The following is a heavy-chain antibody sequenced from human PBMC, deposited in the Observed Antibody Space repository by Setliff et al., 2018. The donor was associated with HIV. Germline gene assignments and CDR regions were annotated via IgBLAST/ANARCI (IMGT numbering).Heavy chain of an antibody. V-gene: IGHV3-7*03. CDR3: ARDRGRRGQLWLHFDY. D-gene: IGHD5-18*01. Sequence: GGSLRLSCAASGFTFSTYWMSWVRQAPGKGLEWVANIKEDGSEKYYVDSVKGRFTTSRDNAQNSLYLQMSSLKVEDTAVYYCARDRGRRGQLWLHFDYWGQGTLVTVSS. CDR2: IKEDGSEK. CDR1: GFTFSTYW. J-gene: IGHJ4*02.